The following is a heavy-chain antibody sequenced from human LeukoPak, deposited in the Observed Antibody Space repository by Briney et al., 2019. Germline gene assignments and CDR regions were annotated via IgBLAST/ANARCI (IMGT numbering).Heavy chain of an antibody. Sequence: GGSLRLSCAASGFTFSSYAMSWVRQAPGKGLEWVSAISGSGGSTYYADSVKGRFTISRDNSKNTLYLQMSSLRAEDTAVYYCAKGVVPAGKTGWFDPWGQGTLVTVSS. CDR2: ISGSGGST. V-gene: IGHV3-23*01. CDR3: AKGVVPAGKTGWFDP. D-gene: IGHD2-2*01. J-gene: IGHJ5*02. CDR1: GFTFSSYA.